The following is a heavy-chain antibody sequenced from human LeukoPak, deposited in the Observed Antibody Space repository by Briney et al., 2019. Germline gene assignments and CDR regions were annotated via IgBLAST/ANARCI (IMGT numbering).Heavy chain of an antibody. J-gene: IGHJ4*02. Sequence: HPGGSLSLSCATSGFTFSSYGMYWVRQAPGKGLEWLAFIRYDGINKYYADSVKGRFTISRDNSKNTLYLQINSLRAEDTAVYYCAKDSLTGTGPYYFDCWGQGTQVTVSS. CDR2: IRYDGINK. CDR1: GFTFSSYG. CDR3: AKDSLTGTGPYYFDC. V-gene: IGHV3-30*02. D-gene: IGHD3-9*01.